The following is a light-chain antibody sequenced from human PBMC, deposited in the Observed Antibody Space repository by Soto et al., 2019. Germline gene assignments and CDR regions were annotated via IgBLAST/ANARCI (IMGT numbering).Light chain of an antibody. CDR2: AAS. J-gene: IGKJ1*01. CDR3: QQLDSYPRT. Sequence: IQLTQSPSSLSASVGDRVSITCRASQGISGLLAWYQQIPGKAPKLLIYAASNLQSGVPSRFSGSGSGTQFTLHISILQADDFATYYCQQLDSYPRTFGQGTKVEIQ. CDR1: QGISGL. V-gene: IGKV1-9*01.